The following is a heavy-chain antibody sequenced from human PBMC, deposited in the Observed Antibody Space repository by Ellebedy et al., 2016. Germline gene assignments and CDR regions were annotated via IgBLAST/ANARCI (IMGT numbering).Heavy chain of an antibody. J-gene: IGHJ4*02. CDR3: ARGRGSNWYSYFDY. CDR1: GYSFPPYW. D-gene: IGHD6-13*01. CDR2: IYPDDSDT. V-gene: IGHV5-51*01. Sequence: GESLKISCKGSGYSFPPYWIGWVRPMPGKGLEWLGLIYPDDSDTRYSPSFEGQVTIAADKSISTACLQWSSLKAADTAMDYCARGRGSNWYSYFDYWGQGTLVTVSS.